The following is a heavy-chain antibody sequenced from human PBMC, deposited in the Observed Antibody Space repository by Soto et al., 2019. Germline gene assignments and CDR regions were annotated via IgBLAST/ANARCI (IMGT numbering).Heavy chain of an antibody. D-gene: IGHD2-15*01. V-gene: IGHV3-15*01. Sequence: EVQLVESGGGFVKPGGSLRLSCAASGFSFSNGWMSWVRQAPGKGLVWVGRIKRKIAGGTTDYSAPVKGRFSISRDDSKATLYLQMNSVITEDTAVYYCTTDSTQTFCDGGPCNSVQTKIHDSWGQGTLVTVSS. CDR2: IKRKIAGGTT. J-gene: IGHJ4*02. CDR1: GFSFSNGW. CDR3: TTDSTQTFCDGGPCNSVQTKIHDS.